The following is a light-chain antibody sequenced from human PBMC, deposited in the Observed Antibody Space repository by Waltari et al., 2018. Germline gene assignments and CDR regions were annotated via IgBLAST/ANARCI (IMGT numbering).Light chain of an antibody. CDR1: QYIAKY. Sequence: IQMTQSPSSLSPSVGDRITITCRASQYIAKYLNWYQHQPGKAPKLLIYAASTLESGVPSRFSGSGSGTDFTLTISNVQPEDFATYYCQHAYSIPFTFGPGTKVHI. CDR2: AAS. J-gene: IGKJ3*01. V-gene: IGKV1-39*01. CDR3: QHAYSIPFT.